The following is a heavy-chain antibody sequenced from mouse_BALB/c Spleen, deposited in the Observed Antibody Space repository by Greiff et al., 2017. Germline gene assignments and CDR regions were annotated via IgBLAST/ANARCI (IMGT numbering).Heavy chain of an antibody. CDR2: IWAGGST. J-gene: IGHJ2*01. V-gene: IGHV2-9*02. Sequence: VKLVESGPGLVAPSQSLSITCTVSGFSLTSYGVHWVRQPPGKGLEWLGVIWAGGSTNYNSALMSRLSISKDNSKSQVFLKMNSLQTDDTAMYYCAREEGYYGSPYYFDYWGQGTTLTVSS. D-gene: IGHD1-1*01. CDR1: GFSLTSYG. CDR3: AREEGYYGSPYYFDY.